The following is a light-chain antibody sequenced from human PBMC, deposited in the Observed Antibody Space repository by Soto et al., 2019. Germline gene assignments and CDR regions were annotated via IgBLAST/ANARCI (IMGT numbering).Light chain of an antibody. Sequence: EIVLTQSPGTLSLSPGEGATLSCRASQSVSNNFLAWYQHTPGQAPRLLTYDATSRPTGIPDRFRGSGSGTDFRLTISRLEPEDFAVYYCQQYGTSPHTFGQGTKVEIK. J-gene: IGKJ2*01. CDR2: DAT. CDR3: QQYGTSPHT. CDR1: QSVSNNF. V-gene: IGKV3-20*01.